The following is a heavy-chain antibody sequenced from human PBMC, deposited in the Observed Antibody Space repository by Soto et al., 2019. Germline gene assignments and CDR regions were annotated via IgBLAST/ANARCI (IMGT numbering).Heavy chain of an antibody. D-gene: IGHD3-3*01. CDR3: ARDFSYIDS. CDR2: VYHTGRT. Sequence: PSETLSLTCTVSGCSFTSGSYSWSWIRQPPGKGLEWSGYVYHTGRTNYNPSLKSRVSISMDTSKNQFSLNLDSVTAADTAVYFCARDFSYIDSWRQGTLVTVSS. J-gene: IGHJ4*02. CDR1: GCSFTSGSYS. V-gene: IGHV4-61*01.